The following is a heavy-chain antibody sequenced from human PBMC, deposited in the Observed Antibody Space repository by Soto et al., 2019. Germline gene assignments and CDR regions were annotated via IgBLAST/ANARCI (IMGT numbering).Heavy chain of an antibody. D-gene: IGHD2-8*01. V-gene: IGHV3-30*18. CDR1: GFTFSSYG. CDR3: AKDMVYGMDV. CDR2: ISYDGSNK. Sequence: QSGGSLRLSCAASGFTFSSYGMHWVRQAPGKGLEWVAVISYDGSNKYYADSVKGRFTISRDNSKNTLYLQMNSLRAEDTAVYYCAKDMVYGMDVWGQGTTVTVSS. J-gene: IGHJ6*02.